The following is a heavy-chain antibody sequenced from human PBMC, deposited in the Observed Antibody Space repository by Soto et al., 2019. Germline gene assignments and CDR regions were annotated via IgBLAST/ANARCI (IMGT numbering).Heavy chain of an antibody. J-gene: IGHJ4*02. D-gene: IGHD3-22*01. CDR3: AHGQSYYYDSSGYYPYFDY. CDR1: GFSLSTGGVG. V-gene: IGHV2-5*02. Sequence: QITLKESGPTLVKPTQTLTLTCTFSGFSLSTGGVGVGWIRQPPGKALEWLALIYWDDDKRYSPSLKSRLTITKDTSKNQVVLTMTNMDPVDTATYYCAHGQSYYYDSSGYYPYFDYWGQGTLVTVSS. CDR2: IYWDDDK.